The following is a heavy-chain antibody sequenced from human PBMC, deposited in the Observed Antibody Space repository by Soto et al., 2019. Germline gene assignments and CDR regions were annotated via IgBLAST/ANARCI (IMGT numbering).Heavy chain of an antibody. CDR3: TRVVRYFDTPYGMDV. D-gene: IGHD3-9*01. V-gene: IGHV3-23*01. CDR1: GFTFSNYA. Sequence: EGQLLESGEGLVQPGGSLKLSCAASGFTFSNYAMSWVRQAPGKGLEWVSGIGGSGSNTYYADSVKGRFTISRDNSKNTQFLQINSLRAEYTTEYYCTRVVRYFDTPYGMDVWGQGSTVTVS. CDR2: IGGSGSNT. J-gene: IGHJ6*02.